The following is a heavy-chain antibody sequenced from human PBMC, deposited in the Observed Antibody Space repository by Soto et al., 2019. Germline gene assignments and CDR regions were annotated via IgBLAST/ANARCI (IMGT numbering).Heavy chain of an antibody. Sequence: SETLSLTCTVSGGSISSGACYWSWIRQHPGRGLEWIGHIYYSGSTFYNSSLKSRVTISVDTSKNQFSLKLSSVTAADTAVYYCARVYCSGGSCYRFDYWGQGTLVPVSS. CDR1: GGSISSGACY. J-gene: IGHJ4*02. D-gene: IGHD2-15*01. V-gene: IGHV4-31*03. CDR3: ARVYCSGGSCYRFDY. CDR2: IYYSGST.